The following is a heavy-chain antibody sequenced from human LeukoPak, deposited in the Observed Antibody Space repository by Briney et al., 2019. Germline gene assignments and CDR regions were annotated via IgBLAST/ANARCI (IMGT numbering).Heavy chain of an antibody. D-gene: IGHD5-18*01. CDR1: GGTFSSYA. CDR3: ARAGLAMVNYYFDY. Sequence: GASVKVSRKASGGTFSSYAISWVRQAPGQGLEWMGRIIPILGIANYAQKFQGRVTITADKSTGTAYMELSSLRSEDTAVYYCARAGLAMVNYYFDYWGQGTLVTVSS. V-gene: IGHV1-69*04. CDR2: IIPILGIA. J-gene: IGHJ4*02.